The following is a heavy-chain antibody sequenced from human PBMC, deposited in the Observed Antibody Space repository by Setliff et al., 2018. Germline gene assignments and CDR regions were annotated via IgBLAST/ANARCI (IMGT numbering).Heavy chain of an antibody. J-gene: IGHJ2*01. V-gene: IGHV3-30*02. CDR3: AKDASDYYWYFNV. D-gene: IGHD4-17*01. CDR1: GFTFSGYG. CDR2: LGYDGTNE. Sequence: GGSLRLSCSASGFTFSGYGMHWVRQAPGKGLELVAALGYDGTNEYYADSVKGRFTIFRDNSKNTLYLQMNSLRREDTAVYYCAKDASDYYWYFNVWGRGTLVTVPQ.